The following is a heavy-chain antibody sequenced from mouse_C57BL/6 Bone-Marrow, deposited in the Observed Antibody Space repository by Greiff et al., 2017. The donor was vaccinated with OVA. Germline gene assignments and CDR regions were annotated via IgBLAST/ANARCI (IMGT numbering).Heavy chain of an antibody. CDR3: ARSGDYYGSSSHWYFDV. J-gene: IGHJ1*03. V-gene: IGHV2-2*01. CDR2: IWSGGST. D-gene: IGHD1-1*01. CDR1: GFSLTSYG. Sequence: QVHVKQSGPGLVQPSQSLSITCTVSGFSLTSYGVHWVRQSPGKGLEWLGVIWSGGSTDYNAAFISRLSISKDNSKSQVFFKMNSLQADDTAIYYCARSGDYYGSSSHWYFDVWGTGTTVTVSS.